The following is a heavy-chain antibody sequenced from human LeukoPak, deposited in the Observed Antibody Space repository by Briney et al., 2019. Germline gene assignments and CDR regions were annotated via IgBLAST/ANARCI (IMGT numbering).Heavy chain of an antibody. V-gene: IGHV3-9*01. CDR3: AKDNGDSTVTSAEYFQH. J-gene: IGHJ1*01. CDR2: ISWNSGSI. D-gene: IGHD4-17*01. Sequence: GGSLRLSCAASGFTFDDYAMHWVRHAPGKGLEWVSGISWNSGSIGYVDSVKGRFTISRDNAKNSLYLQMNSLRAEDTALYYCAKDNGDSTVTSAEYFQHWGQGTLVTVSS. CDR1: GFTFDDYA.